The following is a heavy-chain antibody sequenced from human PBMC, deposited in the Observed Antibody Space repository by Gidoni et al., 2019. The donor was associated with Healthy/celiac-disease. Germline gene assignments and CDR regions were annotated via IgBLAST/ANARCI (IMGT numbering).Heavy chain of an antibody. D-gene: IGHD3-22*01. J-gene: IGHJ4*02. CDR3: ARDGRVYYYESSGYYAFFDY. CDR1: GFTLRSYA. CDR2: ISHDGSNK. V-gene: IGHV3-30*01. Sequence: QVQLVESGGVVVQPVRSLRLSCAASGFTLRSYAMHWVGQAAGKGIEWVAVISHDGSNKYYADAVKGRLTISRDNSKNMLYLQMNSLRAEETAVYYCARDGRVYYYESSGYYAFFDYWGQGTLVTVSS.